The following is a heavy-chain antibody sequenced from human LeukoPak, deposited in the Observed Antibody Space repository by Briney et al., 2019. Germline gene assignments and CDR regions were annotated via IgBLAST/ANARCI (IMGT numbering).Heavy chain of an antibody. J-gene: IGHJ4*02. CDR1: GFTFTSIW. Sequence: PGGSLRLSCAASGFTFTSIWMSWVRQAPGKGLEWVANMNQDGSEKGYVDSVKGRFTISRDNAKNSLYLQMNSLRAEDTAVYYCARDVGSGWFDYWGQGTLVTVSS. V-gene: IGHV3-7*01. D-gene: IGHD6-19*01. CDR2: MNQDGSEK. CDR3: ARDVGSGWFDY.